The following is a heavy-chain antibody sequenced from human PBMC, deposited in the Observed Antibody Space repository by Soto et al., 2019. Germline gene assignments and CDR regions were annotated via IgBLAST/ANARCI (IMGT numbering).Heavy chain of an antibody. Sequence: QVQLVQSGAEMKTPGSSVKVSCKASGGTFSTYTISWVRQAPGQGLEWMGRIIPIVGLANYAQKFQGRVTITADKSTSPAYMALSSLKSEDTAVYYCARDYHDSGVSTHTGDYQHFMDVWGKGPTVTVPS. CDR2: IIPIVGLA. D-gene: IGHD3-10*01. CDR1: GGTFSTYT. CDR3: ARDYHDSGVSTHTGDYQHFMDV. J-gene: IGHJ6*03. V-gene: IGHV1-69*08.